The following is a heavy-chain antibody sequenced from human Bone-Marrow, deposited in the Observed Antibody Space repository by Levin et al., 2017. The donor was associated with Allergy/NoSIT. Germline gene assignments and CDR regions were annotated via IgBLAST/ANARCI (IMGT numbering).Heavy chain of an antibody. V-gene: IGHV1-18*01. Sequence: ASVKVSCKASGFTFTTYGLTWVRQAPGRGLEWMGWVSAYSGNTNYALNLQDRVTMTTDTATNTAYMELSSLRSDNTAIYYCARGHFPYYYYGMDVWGQGTTVVVSS. CDR2: VSAYSGNT. CDR1: GFTFTTYG. CDR3: ARGHFPYYYYGMDV. J-gene: IGHJ6*02.